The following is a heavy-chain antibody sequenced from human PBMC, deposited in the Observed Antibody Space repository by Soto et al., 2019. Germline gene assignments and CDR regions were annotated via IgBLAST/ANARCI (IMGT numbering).Heavy chain of an antibody. CDR3: ARASPPYYDFWSGYNRHYYMDV. J-gene: IGHJ6*03. CDR1: GCSISSYY. Sequence: SETLSLTCTVSGCSISSYYWSWIRQPPGKGLEWIGYIYYSGSTNYNPSLKSRVTISVDTSKNQFSLKLSSVTAADTAVYYCARASPPYYDFWSGYNRHYYMDVWGKGTTVTVSS. D-gene: IGHD3-3*01. V-gene: IGHV4-59*08. CDR2: IYYSGST.